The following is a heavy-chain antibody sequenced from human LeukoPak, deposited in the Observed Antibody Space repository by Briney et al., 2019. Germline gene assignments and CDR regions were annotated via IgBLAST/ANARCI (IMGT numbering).Heavy chain of an antibody. J-gene: IGHJ5*02. CDR3: ARRAYSSSWYLYNWFDP. V-gene: IGHV5-51*01. CDR2: IYPGVSDT. CDR1: GYSFTTYW. Sequence: GESLKISCKGSGYSFTTYWIAWVRQMPGKGLEWMGIIYPGVSDTRYSPSFQGQVTISADKSISTAYLQWSSLKASDTAMYYCARRAYSSSWYLYNWFDPWGQGTLVTVSS. D-gene: IGHD6-13*01.